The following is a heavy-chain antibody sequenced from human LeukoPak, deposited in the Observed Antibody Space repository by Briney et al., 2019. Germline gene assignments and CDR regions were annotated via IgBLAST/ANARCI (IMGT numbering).Heavy chain of an antibody. Sequence: SVKVSCKASGGTFSSYAISWVRQAPGQGLEWMGRIIPILGIANYAQKFQGRVTITADKSTSTAYMELSSLRSEDTAAYYCAREGITMIVVVIWGQGTLVTVSS. V-gene: IGHV1-69*04. CDR2: IIPILGIA. J-gene: IGHJ4*02. CDR1: GGTFSSYA. CDR3: AREGITMIVVVI. D-gene: IGHD3-22*01.